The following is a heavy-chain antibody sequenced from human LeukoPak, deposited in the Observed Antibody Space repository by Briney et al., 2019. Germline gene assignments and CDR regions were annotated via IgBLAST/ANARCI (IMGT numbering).Heavy chain of an antibody. CDR2: ISAYNGNT. Sequence: ASVKVSCKASGYTFTGYYMHWVRQAPGQGLEWMGWISAYNGNTNYAQKLQGRVTMTTDTSTSTAYMELRSLRSDDTAVYYCAREYGSGSYWFDYWGQGTLVTVSS. CDR3: AREYGSGSYWFDY. J-gene: IGHJ4*02. D-gene: IGHD3-10*01. CDR1: GYTFTGYY. V-gene: IGHV1-18*04.